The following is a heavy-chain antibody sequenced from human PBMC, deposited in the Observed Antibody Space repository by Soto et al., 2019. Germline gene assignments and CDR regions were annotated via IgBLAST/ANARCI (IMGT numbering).Heavy chain of an antibody. J-gene: IGHJ4*02. CDR3: ARDGGWLQVGYSFDY. CDR1: GYTFTSYG. CDR2: ISGYNGNT. D-gene: IGHD1-26*01. Sequence: QVQVVQSGAEVKKPGASVKVSCKASGYTFTSYGMSWVRQAPGQGLEWMGWISGYNGNTNYAQKLQGRVTMTTDTSTSKAYMELRSLRSDDRAVYYCARDGGWLQVGYSFDYWGQETLVTVSS. V-gene: IGHV1-18*01.